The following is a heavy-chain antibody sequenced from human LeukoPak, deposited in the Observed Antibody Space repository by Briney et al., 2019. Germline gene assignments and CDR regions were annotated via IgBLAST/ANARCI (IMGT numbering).Heavy chain of an antibody. CDR2: MNPNSGNT. V-gene: IGHV1-8*01. D-gene: IGHD6-13*01. CDR3: ARAAAGRLYYYYYMDV. CDR1: GYTFTSYD. J-gene: IGHJ6*03. Sequence: ASVKVSCKASGYTFTSYDINWVRQATGQGLAWMGWMNPNSGNTGYAQKFQGRVTMTRNTSISTAYMELSSLRSEDTAVYYCARAAAGRLYYYYYMDVWGNGTTVTVSS.